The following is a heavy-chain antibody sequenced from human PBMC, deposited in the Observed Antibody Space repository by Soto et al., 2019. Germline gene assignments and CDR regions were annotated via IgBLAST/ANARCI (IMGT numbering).Heavy chain of an antibody. CDR3: ARDSYNFDD. D-gene: IGHD5-18*01. CDR2: IYYSGST. J-gene: IGHJ4*02. V-gene: IGHV4-59*01. Sequence: SETLSLTCTVSGGSIRSYYWSWIRQPPGKGLEWIGYIYYSGSTDYNPSLKSRVTISVDTSKNQFSLKLRSVTAADTAVYYCARDSYNFDDWGQGMLVTVSS. CDR1: GGSIRSYY.